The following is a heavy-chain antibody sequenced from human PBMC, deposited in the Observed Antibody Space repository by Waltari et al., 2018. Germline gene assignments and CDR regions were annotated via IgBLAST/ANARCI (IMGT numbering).Heavy chain of an antibody. CDR1: GFTFSSYA. V-gene: IGHV3-30-3*01. D-gene: IGHD3-3*01. Sequence: QVQLVESGGGVVQPGRSLRLSCAASGFTFSSYAMHWVRQAPGKGLEWVAVISYDGSNKYYADSVKGRFTISRDNAKNTLYLQMNSLRAEDTAVYYCASRSLTAWIDYWGQGTLVTVSS. CDR2: ISYDGSNK. J-gene: IGHJ4*02. CDR3: ASRSLTAWIDY.